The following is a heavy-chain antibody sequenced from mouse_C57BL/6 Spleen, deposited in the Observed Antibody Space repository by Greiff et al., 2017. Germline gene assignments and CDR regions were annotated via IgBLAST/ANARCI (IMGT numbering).Heavy chain of an antibody. Sequence: QVQLQQSGAELARPGASVKMSCKASSYTFTSYTMHWVKQRPGQGLEWIGYINPSSGYTKYNQKFKDKATLTADKSSSTAYMQLSSLTSEDSAVYYCARGEDYVGFAYWGQGTLVTVSA. J-gene: IGHJ3*01. V-gene: IGHV1-4*01. D-gene: IGHD2-4*01. CDR3: ARGEDYVGFAY. CDR2: INPSSGYT. CDR1: SYTFTSYT.